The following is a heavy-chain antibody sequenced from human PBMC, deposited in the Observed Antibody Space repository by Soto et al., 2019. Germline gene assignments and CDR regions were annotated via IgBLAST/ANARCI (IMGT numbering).Heavy chain of an antibody. Sequence: PSETLSLTCAVYGGSFSGHCWTWIRQSPGKGLEWIGDINHSGRVNYSPSLKSRVTISLDTSKNQFSLTLSAVTAADTAMYYCSTRAYDTNGYYRFDPWGQGTLVTLSS. CDR1: GGSFSGHC. V-gene: IGHV4-34*01. D-gene: IGHD3-22*01. CDR3: STRAYDTNGYYRFDP. CDR2: INHSGRV. J-gene: IGHJ5*01.